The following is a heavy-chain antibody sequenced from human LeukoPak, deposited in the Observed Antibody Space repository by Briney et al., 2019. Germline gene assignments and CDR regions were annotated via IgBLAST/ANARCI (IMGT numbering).Heavy chain of an antibody. Sequence: QPGGSLRLPCGVPGFTFSSYWMPWVRQAPGKALVWGSRINSDGSSTSYADSVKGRFTISRDNAKNTLYLQMNSLRAEDTAVYYCARDLSGNVDTAMVTYAFDIWGQGTMVTVSS. CDR3: ARDLSGNVDTAMVTYAFDI. V-gene: IGHV3-74*01. CDR2: INSDGSST. D-gene: IGHD5-18*01. CDR1: GFTFSSYW. J-gene: IGHJ3*02.